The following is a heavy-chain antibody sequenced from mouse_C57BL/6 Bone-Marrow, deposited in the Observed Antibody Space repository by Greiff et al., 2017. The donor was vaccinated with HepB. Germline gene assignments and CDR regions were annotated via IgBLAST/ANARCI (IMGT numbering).Heavy chain of an antibody. CDR3: ARSPPLDY. CDR2: IHPNSGST. CDR1: GYTFTSYW. V-gene: IGHV1-64*01. J-gene: IGHJ2*01. Sequence: VQLQQPGAELVKPGASVKLSCKASGYTFTSYWMHWVKQRPGQGLEWIGMIHPNSGSTNYNEKFKSKATLTVDKSSSTAYIQLSSLTSEDSAVYYCARSPPLDYWGQGTTLTVSS.